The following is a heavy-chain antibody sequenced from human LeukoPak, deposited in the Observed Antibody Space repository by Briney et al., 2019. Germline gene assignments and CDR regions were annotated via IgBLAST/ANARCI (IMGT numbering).Heavy chain of an antibody. CDR3: AREEDSSGYFDY. Sequence: ASVKVSCKASGGTFSSYAISWVRQAPGQGLERMGGIIPIFGTANYAQKFQGRVTITTDESTSTAYMELSSLRSEDTAVYYCAREEDSSGYFDYWGQGTLVTVSS. J-gene: IGHJ4*02. D-gene: IGHD3-22*01. CDR2: IIPIFGTA. V-gene: IGHV1-69*05. CDR1: GGTFSSYA.